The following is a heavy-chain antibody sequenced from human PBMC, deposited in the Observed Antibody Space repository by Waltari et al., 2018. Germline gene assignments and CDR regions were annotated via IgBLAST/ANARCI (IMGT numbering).Heavy chain of an antibody. D-gene: IGHD6-13*01. J-gene: IGHJ3*02. CDR1: GFTFSSYG. CDR2: IRYDGSNK. CDR3: ARDIAAAGIFGVPGDAFDI. V-gene: IGHV3-30*02. Sequence: QVQLVESGGGVVQPGGSLRLSCAASGFTFSSYGMHWVRQAPGKGLEWVAFIRYDGSNKYYADSVKGRFTISRDNSKNTLYLQMNSLRAEDTAVYYCARDIAAAGIFGVPGDAFDIWGQGTMVTVSS.